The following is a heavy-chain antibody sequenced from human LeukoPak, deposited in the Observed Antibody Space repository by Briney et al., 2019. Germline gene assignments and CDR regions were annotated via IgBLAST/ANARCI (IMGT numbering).Heavy chain of an antibody. D-gene: IGHD2-8*02. J-gene: IGHJ3*01. CDR1: GDSVSSNSLA. CDR2: TYYRSEWFN. V-gene: IGHV6-1*01. Sequence: SQTLSLTCAISGDSVSSNSLAWNWIRQSPSRGLEWLGRTYYRSEWFNDYAKSVKSRITINPDTSKNQFSLHLKPVTPEDTAVYYCARDQSWTTGFDVWGQGTIVAISS. CDR3: ARDQSWTTGFDV.